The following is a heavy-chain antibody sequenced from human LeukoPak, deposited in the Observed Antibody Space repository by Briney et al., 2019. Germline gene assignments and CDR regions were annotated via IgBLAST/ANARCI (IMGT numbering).Heavy chain of an antibody. J-gene: IGHJ5*02. CDR2: IYTSGST. CDR1: GGSISSGSYY. V-gene: IGHV4-61*02. CDR3: ARNERVVVVPAAGGYSSSSHVWNWFDP. Sequence: SQTLSLTCTVSGGSISSGSYYWSWIRQPAGKGLEWVGRIYTSGSTNYNPSLKSRVTISVDTSKNQFSLKLSSVTAADTAVYYCARNERVVVVPAAGGYSSSSHVWNWFDPRGQGTLVTVSS. D-gene: IGHD2-2*01.